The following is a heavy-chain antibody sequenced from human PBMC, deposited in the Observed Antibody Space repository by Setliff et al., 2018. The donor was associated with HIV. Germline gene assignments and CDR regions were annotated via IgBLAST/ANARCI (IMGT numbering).Heavy chain of an antibody. V-gene: IGHV4-38-2*02. CDR3: AREDLLLRPPGFYYYYRDV. CDR1: GYSISSGYY. J-gene: IGHJ6*03. CDR2: IYHSGGT. Sequence: SETLSLTCAVSGYSISSGYYWGWIRQPPGRGLEWIGNIYHSGGTHYNPSLRSRVTISVDTSKNHFSLKLSSVTAADTAVFYCAREDLLLRPPGFYYYYRDVWGKGTTVTV.